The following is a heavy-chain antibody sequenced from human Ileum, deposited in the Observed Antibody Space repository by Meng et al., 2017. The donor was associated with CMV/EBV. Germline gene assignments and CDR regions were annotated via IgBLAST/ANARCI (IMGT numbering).Heavy chain of an antibody. CDR1: GGSINSRTW. CDR2: VSDAGSI. J-gene: IGHJ4*02. D-gene: IGHD3-3*01. V-gene: IGHV4-4*02. Sequence: LACAVSGGSINSRTWWSWVRQPPGKGLDWIGQVSDAGSITYTPSLKNRFIISLDKSTNQFSLRLNSVSAADTAIYYCVQNGFYCLEHWGQGILVTVSS. CDR3: VQNGFYCLEH.